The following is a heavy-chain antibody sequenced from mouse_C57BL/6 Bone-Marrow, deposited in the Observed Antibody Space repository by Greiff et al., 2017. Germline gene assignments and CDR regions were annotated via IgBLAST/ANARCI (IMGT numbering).Heavy chain of an antibody. CDR3: ARWGEARLAF. J-gene: IGHJ3*01. CDR2: IDPANGNT. CDR1: GYTITNTY. V-gene: IGHV14-3*01. Sequence: EVQLQQPVAELVRPGASVKMSCKASGYTITNTYMYWVKQRPEQGLEWIGRIDPANGNTKYDQKFQGKATMTADTSSSTAYLQLSSLTSEDSAIYYCARWGEARLAFWGWGAVVTVTA.